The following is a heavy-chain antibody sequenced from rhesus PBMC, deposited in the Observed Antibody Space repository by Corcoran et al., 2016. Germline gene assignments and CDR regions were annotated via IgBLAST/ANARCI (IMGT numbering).Heavy chain of an antibody. CDR3: ARVRWDDNKKYFDF. CDR2: IYWDDEK. V-gene: IGHV2S1*01. Sequence: QVTLKESGPALVNPTQTLTLTCTFSGFSLRTNDMGVGWIRQPPGTALDCLASIYWDDEKVYNTALRNRLTRSKEPYKNQVVLAVNNMEPMDTATDYGARVRWDDNKKYFDFWGQGALGTVSA. D-gene: IGHD3-40*01. CDR1: GFSLRTNDMG. J-gene: IGHJ1*01.